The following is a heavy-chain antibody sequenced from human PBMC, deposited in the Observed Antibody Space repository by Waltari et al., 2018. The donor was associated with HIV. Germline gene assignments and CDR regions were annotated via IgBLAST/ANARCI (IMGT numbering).Heavy chain of an antibody. Sequence: QVQLQESGPGLVKPSETLSLTCTVSGGSISSYYWSWIRQPPGKGLEWIGYIYYSGSTNYNPSLKSRVTISVDTSKNQFSLKLSSVTAADTAVYYCAKYGSGSFGTGGLFDPWGQGTLVTVSS. CDR1: GGSISSYY. CDR2: IYYSGST. V-gene: IGHV4-59*01. J-gene: IGHJ5*02. D-gene: IGHD3-10*01. CDR3: AKYGSGSFGTGGLFDP.